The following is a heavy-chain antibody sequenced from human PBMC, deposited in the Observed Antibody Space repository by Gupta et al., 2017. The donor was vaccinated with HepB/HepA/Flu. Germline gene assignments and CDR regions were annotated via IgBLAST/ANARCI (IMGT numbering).Heavy chain of an antibody. CDR1: GASVSSTTYY. J-gene: IGHJ6*03. D-gene: IGHD2-21*01. CDR2: IYYSRST. Sequence: QVQLQESGPGLVKPSETLSVTCNISGASVSSTTYYWSWIRQPPGKGLEWIGYIYYSRSTSYNPSLKRRVTISEDTSKNHFSLTLTSATAADTAVDYGAGIGYHYHYLDVWGQGTTVTVSS. CDR3: AGIGYHYHYLDV. V-gene: IGHV4-61*03.